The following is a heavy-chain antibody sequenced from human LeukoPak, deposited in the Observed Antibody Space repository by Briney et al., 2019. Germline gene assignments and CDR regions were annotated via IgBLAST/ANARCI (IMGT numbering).Heavy chain of an antibody. CDR2: ISGSGGST. CDR3: AKDGSGDYRRELLVWYFVY. J-gene: IGHJ4*02. D-gene: IGHD2-15*01. V-gene: IGHV3-23*01. CDR1: GFTFSSYA. Sequence: GGSLRLSCAASGFTFSSYAMSWVRQAPGKGLEWVSAISGSGGSTYYADSVKGRFTISRDNSKNTLYLQMNSLRAEDTAVYYCAKDGSGDYRRELLVWYFVYWGQGTLVTVSS.